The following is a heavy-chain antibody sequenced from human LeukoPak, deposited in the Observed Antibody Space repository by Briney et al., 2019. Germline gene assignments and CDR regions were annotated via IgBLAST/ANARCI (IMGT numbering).Heavy chain of an antibody. CDR3: ARYCSGGSCLKYFQH. D-gene: IGHD2-15*01. CDR1: GYTFTGYY. V-gene: IGHV1-2*06. Sequence: ASVKVSCKASGYTFTGYYMHWVRQAPGQGLEWMGRINPNSGGTNYAQKFQGRVTMTRDTSISTAYMELSRLRSDDTAVYYCARYCSGGSCLKYFQHWGQGTLVTVSS. J-gene: IGHJ1*01. CDR2: INPNSGGT.